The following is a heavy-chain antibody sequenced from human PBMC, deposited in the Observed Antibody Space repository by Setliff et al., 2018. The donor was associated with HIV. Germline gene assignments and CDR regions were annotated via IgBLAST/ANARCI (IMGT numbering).Heavy chain of an antibody. D-gene: IGHD3-9*01. CDR2: MNPKSGNT. Sequence: ASVKVSCKASGYTFTNSDINWVRQAPGQGLEWMGWMNPKSGNTGYAQKFQGRVTMTSNTFIGTAYMELNSLTSDDTAVYYCARGHLDYGYWEDILGNWFDPWGQGTLVTVSS. J-gene: IGHJ5*02. CDR1: GYTFTNSD. V-gene: IGHV1-8*02. CDR3: ARGHLDYGYWEDILGNWFDP.